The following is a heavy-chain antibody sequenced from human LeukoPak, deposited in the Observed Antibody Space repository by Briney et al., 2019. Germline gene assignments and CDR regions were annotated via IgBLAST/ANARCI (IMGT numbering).Heavy chain of an antibody. CDR3: ASGTGAGWAAAGTCDY. V-gene: IGHV4-4*07. CDR1: GGSISHYY. D-gene: IGHD6-13*01. Sequence: SETLSLTCNVFGGSISHYYWSWIRQPAGKGLEWIGRIYGDGPTNYNPSLKTRVTISVDTSKNQFSLKLSSVTAADTAVYYCASGTGAGWAAAGTCDYWGQGTLVTVSS. CDR2: IYGDGPT. J-gene: IGHJ4*02.